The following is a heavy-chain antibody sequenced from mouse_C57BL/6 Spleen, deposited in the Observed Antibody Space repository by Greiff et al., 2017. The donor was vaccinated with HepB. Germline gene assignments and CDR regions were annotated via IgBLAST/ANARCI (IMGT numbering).Heavy chain of an antibody. J-gene: IGHJ4*01. CDR3: ARSQLLRYGMDY. CDR2: IHPNSGST. D-gene: IGHD1-1*01. CDR1: GYTFTSYW. V-gene: IGHV1-64*01. Sequence: VQLQQPGAELVKPGASVKLSCKASGYTFTSYWMHWVKQRPGQGLEWIGMIHPNSGSTNYNEKFKSKATLTVDKSSSTAYMQLSSLTSEDSAVYYCARSQLLRYGMDYWGQGTSVTVSS.